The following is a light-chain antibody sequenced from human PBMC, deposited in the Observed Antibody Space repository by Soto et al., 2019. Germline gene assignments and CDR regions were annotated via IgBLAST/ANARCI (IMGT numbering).Light chain of an antibody. CDR3: SSYTNSGTYV. Sequence: QSVLTQPGSVSWSPGQSITISCTGTSSDVGSYNYVSWYQQDPGKAPKLIFYDVSNRPSGVSDRFSVSKSGNTASLTISNLQAEDEAAYYCSSYTNSGTYVFGTGTKVTVL. V-gene: IGLV2-14*01. CDR1: SSDVGSYNY. J-gene: IGLJ1*01. CDR2: DVS.